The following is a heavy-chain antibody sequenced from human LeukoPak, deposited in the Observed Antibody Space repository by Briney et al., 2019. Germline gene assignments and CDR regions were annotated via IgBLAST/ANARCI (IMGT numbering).Heavy chain of an antibody. CDR1: GFDFSSYA. D-gene: IGHD5-18*01. CDR3: AKEPGGYSYGPTDY. CDR2: IGAYAART. Sequence: GGSLRLSCVASGFDFSSYAMTWVRQAPGRGLEWVSTIGAYAARTYYADSVKGRFTTSRDNSKNTLYLQMNSLRAEDTAVYYCAKEPGGYSYGPTDYWGQGTLVTVSS. J-gene: IGHJ4*02. V-gene: IGHV3-23*01.